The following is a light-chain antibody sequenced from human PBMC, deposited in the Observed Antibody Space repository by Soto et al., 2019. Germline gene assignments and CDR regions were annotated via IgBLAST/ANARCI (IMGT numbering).Light chain of an antibody. CDR2: AAS. V-gene: IGKV1-9*01. J-gene: IGKJ4*01. Sequence: DIQLTQSPSFLSASVGDRVTITCRASQGISRYLAWYQQKPGKAPKLLIYAASTLQSGVPSRFSGSGSGTEDSTTISSRQPADFSTFYYYQRNSNHLTFGGGTKVEIK. CDR3: YQRNSNHLT. CDR1: QGISRY.